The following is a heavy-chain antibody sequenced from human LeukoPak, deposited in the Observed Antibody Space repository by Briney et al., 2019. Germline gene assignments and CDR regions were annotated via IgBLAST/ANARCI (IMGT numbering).Heavy chain of an antibody. CDR3: AIDGSLGSEGLRPRYYYYYGMDV. CDR2: IWYDGSNK. V-gene: IGHV3-33*08. J-gene: IGHJ6*02. CDR1: GFTFSSYG. Sequence: GGSLRLSCAASGFTFSSYGMHWVRQAPGKGLEWVAVIWYDGSNKYYADSVKGRFTISRDNSKNTLYLQMNSLRAEDTAVYYCAIDGSLGSEGLRPRYYYYYGMDVWGQGTTVTVSS. D-gene: IGHD4-17*01.